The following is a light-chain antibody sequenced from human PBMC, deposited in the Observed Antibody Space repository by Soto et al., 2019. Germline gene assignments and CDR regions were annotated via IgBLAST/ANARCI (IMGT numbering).Light chain of an antibody. CDR3: QQSYSTTWT. CDR2: DVF. CDR1: QSVGSD. J-gene: IGKJ1*01. Sequence: ETVVTQSPLTLSFGPLERATLSCRASQSVGSDLAWYQQKPGQDPTLVIYDVFARATGVPTRISGSGSGTEFTLTISSLQPEDFATYYCQQSYSTTWTFGQGTKVDIK. V-gene: IGKV3D-15*01.